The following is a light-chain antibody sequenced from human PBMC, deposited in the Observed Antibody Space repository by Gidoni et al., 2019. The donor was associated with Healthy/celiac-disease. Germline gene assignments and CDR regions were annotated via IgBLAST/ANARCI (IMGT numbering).Light chain of an antibody. V-gene: IGKV3-20*01. CDR1: QSVSSSY. CDR3: QQYGSSPPWT. Sequence: EIVLTQSTGTLSLSPGERATLSCRASQSVSSSYLAWYQQKPGQAPRLLIYGASSRDTGIPDRFSGSGSGTDFTLTISRLEPEDFAVSYCQQYGSSPPWTFGQGTKVEIK. CDR2: GAS. J-gene: IGKJ1*01.